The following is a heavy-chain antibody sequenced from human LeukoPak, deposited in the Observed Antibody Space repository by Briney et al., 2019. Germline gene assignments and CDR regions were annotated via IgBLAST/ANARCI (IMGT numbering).Heavy chain of an antibody. Sequence: GGSLRLSCAASGFTFSSYGMHWVRQAPGKGLEWVAVISYDGSNKYYADSVKGRFTISRDNSKDTLYLQMNSLRAEDTAVYYCAKAARRQWLDAFDIWGQGTMVTVSS. V-gene: IGHV3-30*18. D-gene: IGHD6-19*01. CDR3: AKAARRQWLDAFDI. CDR2: ISYDGSNK. CDR1: GFTFSSYG. J-gene: IGHJ3*02.